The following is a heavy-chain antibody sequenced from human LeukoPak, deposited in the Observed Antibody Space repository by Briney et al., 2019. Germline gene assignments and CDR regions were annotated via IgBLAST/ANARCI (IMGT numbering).Heavy chain of an antibody. V-gene: IGHV3-21*04. Sequence: PGGTLTLSCADSAYTLSSRSMNWVRRAPGKEMEWVSSISSSSSYIYYADSVKGRFTISRDNAKNSLNLQMNSLRAEDTALYYCARDSSGGYYYYMDVWGKGTTVTVSS. D-gene: IGHD2-15*01. CDR3: ARDSSGGYYYYMDV. CDR2: ISSSSSYI. CDR1: AYTLSSRS. J-gene: IGHJ6*03.